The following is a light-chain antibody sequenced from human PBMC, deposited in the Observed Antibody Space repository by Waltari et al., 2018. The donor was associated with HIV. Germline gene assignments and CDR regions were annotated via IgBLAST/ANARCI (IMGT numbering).Light chain of an antibody. V-gene: IGLV4-60*02. J-gene: IGLJ7*01. CDR3: ETWDSNTVV. CDR2: LETRGNS. Sequence: QPVLTQSSSASASLGSSVRLTCTLSSGHSEYVIAWHQHKPGKAPRWLMKLETRGNSNKGSGVPVRFSGSRSGADRDLSSGSLSFEDEAEYYCETWDSNTVVFGGGTQLTVL. CDR1: SGHSEYV.